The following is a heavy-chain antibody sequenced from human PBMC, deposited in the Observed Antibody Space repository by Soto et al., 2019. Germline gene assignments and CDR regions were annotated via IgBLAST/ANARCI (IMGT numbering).Heavy chain of an antibody. V-gene: IGHV3-23*01. Sequence: GGSLRLSCAASGFTFSSYAMSWVRQAPGKGLEWVSVISGSGGSTYYADSVKGRFTISRDNSKNTLYLQMNSLRAEDTAVYYCAKDHCSSTSCPYYRWGQGTLVTVSS. CDR1: GFTFSSYA. D-gene: IGHD2-2*01. CDR2: ISGSGGST. CDR3: AKDHCSSTSCPYYR. J-gene: IGHJ4*02.